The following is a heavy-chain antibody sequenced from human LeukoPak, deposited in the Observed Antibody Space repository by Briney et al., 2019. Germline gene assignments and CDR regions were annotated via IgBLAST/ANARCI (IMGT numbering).Heavy chain of an antibody. CDR3: ARGRRVVVAATRIYYGMDV. CDR1: GGSFSGYY. D-gene: IGHD2-15*01. V-gene: IGHV4-34*01. Sequence: SETLSLTCAVYGGSFSGYYWSWIRQPPGKGLEWIGEINDSGSTNYNPSLKSRVTISVDTSKNQFSLKLSSVTAADTAVYYCARGRRVVVAATRIYYGMDVWGKGTTVTVSS. CDR2: INDSGST. J-gene: IGHJ6*04.